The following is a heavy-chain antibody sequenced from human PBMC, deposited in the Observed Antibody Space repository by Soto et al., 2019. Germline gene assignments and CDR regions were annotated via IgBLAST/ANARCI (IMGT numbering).Heavy chain of an antibody. CDR2: IYYGGST. CDR1: GGSISSSSYY. V-gene: IGHV4-39*01. CDR3: ARLPDLVHP. J-gene: IGHJ5*02. Sequence: QLQLQESGPGLVKPSETLSLNCTVSGGSISSSSYYWGWIRQPPGKGLEWIGTIYYGGSTYYNLSPKSRVTIFIDTSKNQFSLKLSSVTAADTAVYYCARLPDLVHPWGQGTLVTVSS.